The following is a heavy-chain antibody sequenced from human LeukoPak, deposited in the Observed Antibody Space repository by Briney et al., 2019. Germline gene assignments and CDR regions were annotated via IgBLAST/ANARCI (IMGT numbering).Heavy chain of an antibody. CDR2: IIPIHGTA. CDR1: GGTFSSYA. V-gene: IGHV1-69*01. J-gene: IGHJ4*02. D-gene: IGHD5-18*01. CDR3: ATKRGYSYGSPH. Sequence: GASVKVSCKASGGTFSSYAISWVRQAPGQGLEWMGGIIPIHGTANYAQKFQGRVTITADESTSTAYMELSSLRSEDTAVYYCATKRGYSYGSPHWGQGTLVTVSS.